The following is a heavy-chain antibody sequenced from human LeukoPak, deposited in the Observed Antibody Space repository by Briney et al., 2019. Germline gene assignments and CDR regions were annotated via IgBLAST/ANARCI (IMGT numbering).Heavy chain of an antibody. Sequence: SETLSLTCTVSGGSVTTYYWSWIRQSAGKGLEWIGHISTSGTTTYNPSLKSRVTMSVDASKNQFSLKLTSVTAADTAVYYCAREATVVGATIIWGQGTLVTVSS. J-gene: IGHJ4*02. CDR1: GGSVTTYY. V-gene: IGHV4-4*07. CDR2: ISTSGTT. D-gene: IGHD1-26*01. CDR3: AREATVVGATII.